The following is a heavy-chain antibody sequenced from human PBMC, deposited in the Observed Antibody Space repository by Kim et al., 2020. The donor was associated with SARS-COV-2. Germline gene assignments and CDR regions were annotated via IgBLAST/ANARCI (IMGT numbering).Heavy chain of an antibody. CDR3: ARAQSHFWSGYYTSPYYYYYLDV. CDR1: GGSISSYY. J-gene: IGHJ6*03. Sequence: SETLSLTCTVSGGSISSYYWSWIRQPPGKGLEWIGYIYYSWSTNYNPSLKSRVTISVDTSKNQFSLKLSSVTAADTAVYYCARAQSHFWSGYYTSPYYYYYLDVWGKGTTVTVSS. D-gene: IGHD3-3*02. V-gene: IGHV4-59*01. CDR2: IYYSWST.